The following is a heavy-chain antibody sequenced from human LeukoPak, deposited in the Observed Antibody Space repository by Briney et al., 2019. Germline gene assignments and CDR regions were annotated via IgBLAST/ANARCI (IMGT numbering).Heavy chain of an antibody. CDR2: FSYDGSSK. Sequence: GGSLRLSCAASGFTFSSYSMNWVRQAPGKGLEWVAVFSYDGSSKYYADSVKGRFTISRDNSKSTLYLQMNSLRAEDTAVYYCAKEESDILTGYHLLYYFDYWGQGTLVTVSS. V-gene: IGHV3-30*18. CDR1: GFTFSSYS. J-gene: IGHJ4*02. D-gene: IGHD3-9*01. CDR3: AKEESDILTGYHLLYYFDY.